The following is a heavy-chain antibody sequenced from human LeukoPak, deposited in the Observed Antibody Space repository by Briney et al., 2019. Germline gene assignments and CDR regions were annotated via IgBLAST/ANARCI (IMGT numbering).Heavy chain of an antibody. CDR1: GFIFANYS. V-gene: IGHV3-30*04. J-gene: IGHJ4*02. D-gene: IGHD5-18*01. CDR2: ISYDGSNK. Sequence: GGSLRLSCAATGFIFANYSIHWVRRAPGKGQEWVAVISYDGSNKYYADSVKGRFTISRDNSKNALYLQMNSLRAEDTAVYYCARVGRGYSFKVYYFDYWGQGTRVTVSS. CDR3: ARVGRGYSFKVYYFDY.